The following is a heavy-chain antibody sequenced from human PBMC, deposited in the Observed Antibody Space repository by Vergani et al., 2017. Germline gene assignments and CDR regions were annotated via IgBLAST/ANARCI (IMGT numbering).Heavy chain of an antibody. CDR2: ISSSSSYI. Sequence: EVQLVESGGGLVKPGGSLRLSCAASGFTFSSYSMNWVRQAPGKGLEWVSSISSSSSYIYYADSVKGRFTISRDNANNSLYLQMNSLRAEDTAVYYCAGAGNGRCSGYDKIDAFDIWGQGTMVTVSS. V-gene: IGHV3-21*01. D-gene: IGHD5-12*01. CDR3: AGAGNGRCSGYDKIDAFDI. CDR1: GFTFSSYS. J-gene: IGHJ3*02.